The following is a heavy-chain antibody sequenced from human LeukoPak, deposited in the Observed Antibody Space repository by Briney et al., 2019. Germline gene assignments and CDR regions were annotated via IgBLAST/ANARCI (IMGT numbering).Heavy chain of an antibody. V-gene: IGHV4-39*07. J-gene: IGHJ3*02. D-gene: IGHD3-16*01. CDR1: GGSISTSNYY. Sequence: SETLSLTCTVSGGSISTSNYYWGWIRQPPGKGLEWIGSVYYSGSTYYHPSLKSRVTISVDKSKNQFSLKLSSLTAADTAVYYCARDMTSDAFDIWGQGTMVTVSS. CDR2: VYYSGST. CDR3: ARDMTSDAFDI.